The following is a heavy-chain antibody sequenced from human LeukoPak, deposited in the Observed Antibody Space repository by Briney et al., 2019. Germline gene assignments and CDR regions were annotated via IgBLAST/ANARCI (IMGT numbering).Heavy chain of an antibody. J-gene: IGHJ4*02. CDR1: GFTFSSYA. Sequence: PGGSLRLSCAASGFTFSSYAMSWVRQVPGKGLEWVSAISGSGGSTYYADSVKGRFTISGDNSKNTLYLQMNSLRAEDTAVYYCAKKLLTVTTWGFDYWGQGTLVTVSS. V-gene: IGHV3-23*01. CDR2: ISGSGGST. CDR3: AKKLLTVTTWGFDY. D-gene: IGHD4-11*01.